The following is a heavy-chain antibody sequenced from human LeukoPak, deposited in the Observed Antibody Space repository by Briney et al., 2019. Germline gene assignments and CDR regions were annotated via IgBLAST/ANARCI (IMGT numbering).Heavy chain of an antibody. Sequence: GGSLRLSCATSGFTFSSYSMNWVRQAPGKGLVWVSRVNNDGTDTTYADSVKGRFTISRDNAKNTLYLQMNSLRPEDTAVYFCAREYCSGGSCYSSGIVYWGQGSLVTVSS. V-gene: IGHV3-74*01. J-gene: IGHJ4*02. D-gene: IGHD2-15*01. CDR3: AREYCSGGSCYSSGIVY. CDR2: VNNDGTDT. CDR1: GFTFSSYS.